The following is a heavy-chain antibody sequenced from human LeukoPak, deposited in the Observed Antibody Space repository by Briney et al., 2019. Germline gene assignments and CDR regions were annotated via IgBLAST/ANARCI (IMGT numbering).Heavy chain of an antibody. CDR1: GYTFTSCG. CDR3: ARARSGSYYKRPHVHLYYFDY. CDR2: MNPNSGNT. D-gene: IGHD3-10*01. Sequence: ASVKVSCKASGYTFTSCGISWVRQATGQGLEWMGWMNPNSGNTGYAQKFQGRVTMTRNTSISTAYMELSSLRSEDTAVYYCARARSGSYYKRPHVHLYYFDYWGQGTLVTVSS. J-gene: IGHJ4*02. V-gene: IGHV1-8*02.